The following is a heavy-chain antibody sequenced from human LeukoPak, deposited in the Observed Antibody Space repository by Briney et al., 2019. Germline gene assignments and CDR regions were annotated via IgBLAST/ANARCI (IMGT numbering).Heavy chain of an antibody. V-gene: IGHV3-23*01. CDR1: GFTFSSYA. J-gene: IGHJ4*02. CDR2: ISGSGGST. D-gene: IGHD3-3*01. CDR3: ATDDFWSGYTFDY. Sequence: GGSLRLSCAASGFTFSSYAMHWVRQAPGKGLEWVSAISGSGGSTYYADSVKGRFTISRDNSKNTLYLQMNSLRAEDTAVYYCATDDFWSGYTFDYWGQGTLVTVSS.